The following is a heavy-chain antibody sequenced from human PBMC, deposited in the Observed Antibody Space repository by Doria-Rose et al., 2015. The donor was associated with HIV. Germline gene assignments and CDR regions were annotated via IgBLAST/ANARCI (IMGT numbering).Heavy chain of an antibody. Sequence: VQLLESGAEVKKPGALVRVSCKASGYTFTNYGLAWVRQAPGQGLEWMGWITVYNGHTSYAQKFHDRVTMTTYTATRTAYLEVRNLGSDNPAVYCARKPRFYYDTSAWFEFWGQGTLVTVSS. CDR1: GYTFTNYG. V-gene: IGHV1-18*01. J-gene: IGHJ5*01. D-gene: IGHD3-22*01. CDR2: ITVYNGHT. CDR3: RKPRFYYDTSAWFEF.